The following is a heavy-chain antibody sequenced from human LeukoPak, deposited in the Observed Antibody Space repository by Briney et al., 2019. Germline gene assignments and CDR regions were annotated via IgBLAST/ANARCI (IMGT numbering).Heavy chain of an antibody. D-gene: IGHD6-25*01. CDR1: GFTFSSYA. CDR3: AKNRDNRLIYWFDP. J-gene: IGHJ5*02. CDR2: ISGSGGST. Sequence: PGGSLRLSCVTSGFTFSSYAMTWVRQAPGKGLEWVSAISGSGGSTYYADSVKGRFTISRDNSKNTLYLQMNSLRAEDTAVYYCAKNRDNRLIYWFDPWGQGTLVTVSS. V-gene: IGHV3-23*01.